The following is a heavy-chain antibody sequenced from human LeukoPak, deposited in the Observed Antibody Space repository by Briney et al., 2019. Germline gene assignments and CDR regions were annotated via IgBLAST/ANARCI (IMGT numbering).Heavy chain of an antibody. J-gene: IGHJ4*02. V-gene: IGHV1-2*02. CDR2: INPNSGGT. CDR1: GYTFTGYY. D-gene: IGHD2-2*01. Sequence: ASVKVSCKASGYTFTGYYMHWVRQAPGQGLEWMGWINPNSGGTNYAQKFQGRVTMTRDTSISTAYMELSRLRSDDTAVYYCARRGYCSSTSCSPFDYWGQGTLVTVSS. CDR3: ARRGYCSSTSCSPFDY.